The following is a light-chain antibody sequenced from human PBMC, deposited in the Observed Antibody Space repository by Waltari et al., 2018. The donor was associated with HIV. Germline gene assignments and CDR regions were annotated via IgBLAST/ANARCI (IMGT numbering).Light chain of an antibody. CDR2: EVT. J-gene: IGLJ2*01. V-gene: IGLV2-8*01. Sequence: QSALTQPPSASGSPGQSVTISCTGSSSDVGGYKYVSWYQQHPGKAPKLIISEVTKRPSGVPDRFSGSKSGNTASLTVSGLQAEDEADYCCTSYAGSFKGVVFGGGTKLTVL. CDR3: TSYAGSFKGVV. CDR1: SSDVGGYKY.